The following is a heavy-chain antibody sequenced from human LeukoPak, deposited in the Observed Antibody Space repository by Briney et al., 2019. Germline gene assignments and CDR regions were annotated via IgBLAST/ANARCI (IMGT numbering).Heavy chain of an antibody. CDR2: ISYDGSNK. D-gene: IGHD5-18*01. CDR3: ARGHLTDTSLDY. Sequence: GGSLRLSCAASGYTFGSYWMYWVRQAPGKGLEWVAVISYDGSNKYYADSVKGRFTISRDNSKNTLYLQMNSLRAEDTAVYYCARGHLTDTSLDYWGQGTLVTVSS. V-gene: IGHV3-30*03. J-gene: IGHJ4*02. CDR1: GYTFGSYW.